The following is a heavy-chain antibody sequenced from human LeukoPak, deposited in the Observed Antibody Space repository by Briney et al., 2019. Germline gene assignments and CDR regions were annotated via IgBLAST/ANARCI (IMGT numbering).Heavy chain of an antibody. J-gene: IGHJ4*02. V-gene: IGHV1-2*02. CDR1: GYTFTGYY. CDR3: ARDQGAVVVPAALDY. Sequence: ASVKVSCKASGYTFTGYYMHWVRQAPGQGLEWMGWINPNSGGTNYAQKFQGRVTMTRDTSISTAYMELNRLRSDDTAVYYCARDQGAVVVPAALDYWGQGTLVTVSS. CDR2: INPNSGGT. D-gene: IGHD2-2*01.